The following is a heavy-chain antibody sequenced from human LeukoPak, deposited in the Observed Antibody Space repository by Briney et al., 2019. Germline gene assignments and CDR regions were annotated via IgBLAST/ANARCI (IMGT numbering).Heavy chain of an antibody. D-gene: IGHD2-2*01. CDR1: GFTFSHYY. V-gene: IGHV3-11*04. CDR3: ARGESSTSWYYYYYYYMDV. J-gene: IGHJ6*03. CDR2: INSSGSTI. Sequence: RLSYAASGFTFSHYYMIWLHQAPRKELAGVSYINSSGSTIYYEDSVKGRFTISRDNAKNQLYLQMNSLRAADTAVYYCARGESSTSWYYYYYYYMDVWGKGTTVTVSS.